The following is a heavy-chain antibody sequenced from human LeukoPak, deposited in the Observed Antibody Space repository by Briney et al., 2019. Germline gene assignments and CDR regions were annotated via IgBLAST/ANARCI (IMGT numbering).Heavy chain of an antibody. J-gene: IGHJ4*02. CDR1: GFTVSSNY. D-gene: IGHD3-16*01. CDR3: ARVFGDYFDY. V-gene: IGHV3-66*01. Sequence: GGSLRLSCAAPGFTVSSNYMSCVRQAPGKGLEWVSVIYSGGSTYYADSVKGRFTISRDNSKNTLYLQMNSLRAEDTAVYYCARVFGDYFDYWGQGTLVTVSS. CDR2: IYSGGST.